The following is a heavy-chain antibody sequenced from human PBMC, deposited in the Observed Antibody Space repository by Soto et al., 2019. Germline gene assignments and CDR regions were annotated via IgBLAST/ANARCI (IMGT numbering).Heavy chain of an antibody. D-gene: IGHD6-6*01. CDR1: GFTFSGYG. V-gene: IGHV3-33*01. CDR2: IWYDGSNK. J-gene: IGHJ4*02. Sequence: GSLRLSCAASGFTFSGYGMHWVRQAPGKGLEWVAVIWYDGSNKYYADSVKGRFTISRDNSKNTLYLQMNSLRAEDTAVYYCASARYSSSSSYWGQGTLVTVSS. CDR3: ASARYSSSSSY.